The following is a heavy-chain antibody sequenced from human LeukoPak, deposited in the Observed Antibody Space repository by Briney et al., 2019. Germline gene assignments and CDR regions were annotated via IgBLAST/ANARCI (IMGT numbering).Heavy chain of an antibody. CDR3: ARAMTYYYDSSGYSFDY. D-gene: IGHD3-22*01. CDR1: GSPFSSYE. Sequence: GGSLRLSCAASGSPFSSYEMNWVRQAPGKGLEWVSYISSSGNAIYYADSVKGRFTISRDNAKNTLYLQMNSLRAEDTAVYYCARAMTYYYDSSGYSFDYWGQGTLVTVSS. V-gene: IGHV3-48*03. CDR2: ISSSGNAI. J-gene: IGHJ4*02.